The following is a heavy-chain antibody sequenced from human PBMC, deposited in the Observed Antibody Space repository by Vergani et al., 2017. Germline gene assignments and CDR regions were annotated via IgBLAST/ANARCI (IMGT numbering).Heavy chain of an antibody. V-gene: IGHV5-51*01. CDR2: IYPCDSDT. J-gene: IGHJ6*04. Sequence: EVQLVQSGAEVTKPGESLKISCKGSGYSFTSYWIGWVRQMPGKGLEWMGIIYPCDSDTRYSPSFQGQVTISADKSISTANLQWSSLKASDTAMYYCGRHVRVDSNYGILRTGDMDVWGKGP. D-gene: IGHD4-11*01. CDR3: GRHVRVDSNYGILRTGDMDV. CDR1: GYSFTSYW.